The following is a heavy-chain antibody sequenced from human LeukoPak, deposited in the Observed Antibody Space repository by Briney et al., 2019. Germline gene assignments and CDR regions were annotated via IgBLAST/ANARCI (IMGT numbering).Heavy chain of an antibody. V-gene: IGHV1-2*06. Sequence: GASVKVSCKASGYIFTGYYMHWVRQAPGQGLEWVGRINPNSGGTNYAQRFQGRVTMTRETSITTVYMELSRLRSDDTAMYYCARIVRTAYCGGDCFPWGQGTLVTVSS. CDR2: INPNSGGT. CDR3: ARIVRTAYCGGDCFP. CDR1: GYIFTGYY. D-gene: IGHD2-21*02. J-gene: IGHJ5*02.